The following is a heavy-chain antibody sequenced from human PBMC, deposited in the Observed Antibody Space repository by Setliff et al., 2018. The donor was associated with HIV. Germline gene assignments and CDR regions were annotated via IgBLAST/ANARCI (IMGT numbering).Heavy chain of an antibody. J-gene: IGHJ5*02. Sequence: SETLSLTCTVSGDSVNSESYFWGWIRQSPRKGLEWIGTLYYSGGTHYNPSLKSRATISVDTSKNQFSLNLNFVTAADTAVYYCARHVDSDGSGNPDWFDPWGQGTLVTVSS. CDR2: LYYSGGT. CDR3: ARHVDSDGSGNPDWFDP. D-gene: IGHD3-22*01. V-gene: IGHV4-39*01. CDR1: GDSVNSESYF.